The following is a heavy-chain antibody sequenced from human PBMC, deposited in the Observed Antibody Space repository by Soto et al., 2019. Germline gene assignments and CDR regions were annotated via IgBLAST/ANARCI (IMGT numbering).Heavy chain of an antibody. V-gene: IGHV1-2*02. CDR3: ARDLIVDGPDQYGMAV. Sequence: ASGKVSCKASGYSLRSNYVHWVRQAPGQGLEWMGWINPNSSGTVYAQKFQGRVSMTRDASLTTDYMQLNRLTSDDTAVYYCARDLIVDGPDQYGMAVWGQGTTVPVSS. J-gene: IGHJ6*02. CDR1: GYSLRSNY. CDR2: INPNSSGT. D-gene: IGHD3-22*01.